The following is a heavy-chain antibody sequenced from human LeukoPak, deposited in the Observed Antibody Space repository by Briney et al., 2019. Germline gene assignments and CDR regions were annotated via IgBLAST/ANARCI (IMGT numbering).Heavy chain of an antibody. D-gene: IGHD3-22*01. Sequence: SETLSLTCTVSGGSISSSSYYWGWIRQPPGKGLEWIGSIYYSGSTYYNPSLKSRVTISVDMSKNQFSLKLSSVPAADTAVYYCARHPHTYYYDSSGYGGRYYFDYWGQGTLVTVSS. CDR1: GGSISSSSYY. J-gene: IGHJ4*02. CDR2: IYYSGST. CDR3: ARHPHTYYYDSSGYGGRYYFDY. V-gene: IGHV4-39*01.